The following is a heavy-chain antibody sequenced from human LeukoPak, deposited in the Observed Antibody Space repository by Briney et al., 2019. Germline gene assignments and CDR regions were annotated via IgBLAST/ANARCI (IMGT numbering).Heavy chain of an antibody. CDR3: AKDPLFTTSCFDY. CDR2: ISYDGSNK. D-gene: IGHD1-14*01. J-gene: IGHJ4*02. Sequence: TPRLSSAPSRFTFIDYYMRSICEAPGKGLERGAVISYDGSNKYYADSVKGRFTISRDNSKHTLYLQMNSLRAEDPAVYYCAKDPLFTTSCFDYWGQGTLVTVSS. CDR1: RFTFIDYY. V-gene: IGHV3-30*18.